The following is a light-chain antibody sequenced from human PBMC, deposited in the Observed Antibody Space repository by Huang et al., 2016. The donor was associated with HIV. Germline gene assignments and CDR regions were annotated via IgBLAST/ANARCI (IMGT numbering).Light chain of an antibody. J-gene: IGKJ2*01. CDR2: GAL. Sequence: EIVMTQSPATLSVSPGEGATLPCRASRGVDINLAWYQQKPGQAPRRLIYGALTRATGVPARFTGSRSGTEFTLTITSLQSEDCAVYFCQQYFDWPYTFGQGTKVEIK. CDR1: RGVDIN. V-gene: IGKV3-15*01. CDR3: QQYFDWPYT.